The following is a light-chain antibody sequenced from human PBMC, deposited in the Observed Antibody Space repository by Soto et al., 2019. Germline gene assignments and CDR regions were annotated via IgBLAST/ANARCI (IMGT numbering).Light chain of an antibody. CDR3: QQYNNWIPFGQGTRRQQSNNWIT. CDR2: GAS. J-gene: IGKJ5*01. CDR1: QSVVVN. V-gene: IGKV3-15*01. Sequence: EIVMTQSPATLSVSPGEIATLSFRASQSVVVNLAFYQQKPGQAPRLLIYGASTRAAGIPARFSGSGSGTEFTLTISSLQSEDFAVYYCQQYNNWIPFGQGTRRQQSNNWITFGQGTRLEIK.